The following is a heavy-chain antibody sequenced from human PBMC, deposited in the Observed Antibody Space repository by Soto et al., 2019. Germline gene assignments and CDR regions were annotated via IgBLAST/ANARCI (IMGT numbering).Heavy chain of an antibody. V-gene: IGHV3-23*01. CDR3: AKGQGYYFDATGYTFDY. D-gene: IGHD3-22*01. CDR1: GFPFNNYA. J-gene: IGHJ4*02. CDR2: ISGSGGST. Sequence: GGSLRLSCAASGFPFNNYALTWVRQAPGKGLEWVSCISGSGGSTYYTDSVKGRFTISRDDSKNTLFLQMNSLRAEDTAVYYCAKGQGYYFDATGYTFDYWGLGTLVTVSS.